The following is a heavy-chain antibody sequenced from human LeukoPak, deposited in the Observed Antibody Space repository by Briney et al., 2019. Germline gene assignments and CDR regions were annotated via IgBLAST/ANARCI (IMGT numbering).Heavy chain of an antibody. V-gene: IGHV6-1*01. CDR3: ARVGYSSVWTPFAMDV. CDR2: TYYRSKWYN. Sequence: SQTLSLTCAISGDSVSSNSAAWNWIRQSPSRGLEWLGRTYYRSKWYNDYAVSVKSRITINPVTSKNQFSLQLNSVTPEDTAVYYCARVGYSSVWTPFAMDVWGQGTTVTVSS. J-gene: IGHJ6*02. CDR1: GDSVSSNSAA. D-gene: IGHD6-19*01.